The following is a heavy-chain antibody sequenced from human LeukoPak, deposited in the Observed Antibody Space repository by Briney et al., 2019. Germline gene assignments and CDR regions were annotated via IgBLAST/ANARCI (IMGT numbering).Heavy chain of an antibody. D-gene: IGHD6-13*01. CDR3: AKDNYHSSSFLNWFDP. Sequence: GGSLRLSCAASGFTFSSYAMSWVRQAPGKGLEWVSAIIGSGGSTYYADSVKGRFTISRDNSKNTLYLQMNSLRAEDTAVYYCAKDNYHSSSFLNWFDPWGQGTLVTVSS. CDR2: IIGSGGST. V-gene: IGHV3-23*01. CDR1: GFTFSSYA. J-gene: IGHJ5*02.